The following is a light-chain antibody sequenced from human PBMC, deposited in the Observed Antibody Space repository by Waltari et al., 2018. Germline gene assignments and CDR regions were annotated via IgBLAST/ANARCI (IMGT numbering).Light chain of an antibody. CDR1: SSDVGGYNY. CDR2: EVS. J-gene: IGLJ2*01. CDR3: RSYTSSSTLE. Sequence: QSALPQPASVSGSPGQSITISCTGTSSDVGGYNYVSWYQQHPGKAPKLMIYEVSNRPSGVSNRFSGSKSGNTASLTISGLQAEDEADYYCRSYTSSSTLEVGGGTKLTVL. V-gene: IGLV2-14*01.